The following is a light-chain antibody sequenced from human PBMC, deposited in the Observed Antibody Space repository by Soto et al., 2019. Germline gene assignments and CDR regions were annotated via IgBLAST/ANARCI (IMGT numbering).Light chain of an antibody. CDR2: KAS. CDR1: QSISSR. V-gene: IGKV1-5*03. CDR3: QQSFT. Sequence: DIQMTQSPSTLSASVGDRVTITCRASQSISSRLAWYQQKPGQAPKLLIYKASTLESRGTSRFSGSGSGTEFTLTISSLQPDDFATYYCQQSFTFGPGTKVDIK. J-gene: IGKJ3*01.